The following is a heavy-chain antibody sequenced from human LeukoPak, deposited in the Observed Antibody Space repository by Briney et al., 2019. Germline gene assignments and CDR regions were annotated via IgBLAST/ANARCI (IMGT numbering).Heavy chain of an antibody. Sequence: SVKVSCKASGYTFTGYYMHWVRQAPGQGLEWMGGIIPIFGTANYAQKFQGRVTITADESTSTAYMELSSLRSEDTAVYYCARVRSYGSGSYYSYYFDYWGQGTLVTVSS. CDR2: IIPIFGTA. CDR3: ARVRSYGSGSYYSYYFDY. CDR1: GYTFTGYY. D-gene: IGHD3-10*01. V-gene: IGHV1-69*13. J-gene: IGHJ4*02.